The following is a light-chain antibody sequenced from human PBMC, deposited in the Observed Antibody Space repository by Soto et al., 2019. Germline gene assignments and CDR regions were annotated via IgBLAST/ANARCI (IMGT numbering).Light chain of an antibody. CDR1: QSISRY. J-gene: IGKJ3*01. CDR2: AAS. CDR3: QQSYNTPFT. V-gene: IGKV1-39*01. Sequence: DIPMTQSPSSLSASVGDRVTITCRASQSISRYLNWYQKKPGKAPKLLIYAASTLQSGVPSRFSGSESGTDFTLTISSLQPEDFGTYFCQQSYNTPFTFGPGTKVEIK.